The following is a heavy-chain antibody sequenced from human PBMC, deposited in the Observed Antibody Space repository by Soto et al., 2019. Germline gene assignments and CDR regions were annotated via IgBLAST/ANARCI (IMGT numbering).Heavy chain of an antibody. J-gene: IGHJ4*02. Sequence: HPGGSLRLSCAASGFTFSSYAMGWVRQAPGKGLEWVSAISGSGGSTYYADSVKGRFTISRDNSKNTLYLQMNSLRAEDTAVYYCAKDLLYYDFWSGPFDYWGQGTLVTVSS. CDR3: AKDLLYYDFWSGPFDY. D-gene: IGHD3-3*01. V-gene: IGHV3-23*01. CDR2: ISGSGGST. CDR1: GFTFSSYA.